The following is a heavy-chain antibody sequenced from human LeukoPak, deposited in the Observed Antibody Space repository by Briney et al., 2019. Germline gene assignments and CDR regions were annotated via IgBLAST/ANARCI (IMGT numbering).Heavy chain of an antibody. J-gene: IGHJ4*02. CDR2: ISSSSSTI. V-gene: IGHV3-48*01. Sequence: GSLRLSCAASGFTFSSYSMNWVRQAPGKGLEWVSYISSSSSTIYYADSVKGRFTISRDNSKNTLYLQMNSLRVEDTAVYYCGKHRSESSGYWFDNWGQGTLVTVSS. CDR1: GFTFSSYS. D-gene: IGHD3-22*01. CDR3: GKHRSESSGYWFDN.